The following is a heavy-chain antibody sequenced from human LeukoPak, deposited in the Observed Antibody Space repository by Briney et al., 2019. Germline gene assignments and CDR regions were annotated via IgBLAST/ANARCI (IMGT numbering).Heavy chain of an antibody. Sequence: SETLSLTCTVSGGSISSSSYYWGWIRQPPGKGLEWIGSIYYSGSTYYNPSLKSRVTISVDTSKNQFSLKLSSVTAADTAVYYCASLRYDFWSGYYTNWGQGTLVTVSS. V-gene: IGHV4-39*01. J-gene: IGHJ4*02. CDR3: ASLRYDFWSGYYTN. D-gene: IGHD3-3*01. CDR2: IYYSGST. CDR1: GGSISSSSYY.